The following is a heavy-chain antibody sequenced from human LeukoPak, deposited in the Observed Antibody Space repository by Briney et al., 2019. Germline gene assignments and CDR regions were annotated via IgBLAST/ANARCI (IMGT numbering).Heavy chain of an antibody. Sequence: ASVNVSCKASGGTFSSYAISWVRQAPGQGLEWMGRIIPIFGTANYAQKFQGRVTLTTDESTSTAYMELSSLRSEDTAVYYCARIGDGYNSPTDYWGQGTLVTVSS. J-gene: IGHJ4*02. D-gene: IGHD5-24*01. V-gene: IGHV1-69*05. CDR2: IIPIFGTA. CDR3: ARIGDGYNSPTDY. CDR1: GGTFSSYA.